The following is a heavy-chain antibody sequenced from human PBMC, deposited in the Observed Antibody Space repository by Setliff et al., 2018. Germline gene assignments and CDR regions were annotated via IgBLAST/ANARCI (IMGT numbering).Heavy chain of an antibody. CDR2: IIPIFGTA. Sequence: GASVKVSCKASGGTFSSYAISWVRQAPGQGLEWMGRIIPIFGTANYAQKFQGRVTITADKSTSTACMELSSLRSEDTAVYYCARDPWQWLTTFTSAEYFQHWGQGTLVTVS. V-gene: IGHV1-69*06. CDR3: ARDPWQWLTTFTSAEYFQH. CDR1: GGTFSSYA. J-gene: IGHJ1*01. D-gene: IGHD6-19*01.